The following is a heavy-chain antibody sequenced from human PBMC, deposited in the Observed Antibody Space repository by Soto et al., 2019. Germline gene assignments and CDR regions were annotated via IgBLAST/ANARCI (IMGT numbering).Heavy chain of an antibody. J-gene: IGHJ5*01. CDR1: GGSFSGYY. CDR3: ARGTTATPNWFDP. V-gene: IGHV4-34*01. CDR2: INHSGST. Sequence: SETLSLTCAVYGGSFSGYYWSWIRQPPGKGLEWIGEINHSGSTNYNPSLKSRVTISVDTSKNQFSLKLSSVTAADTAVYYCARGTTATPNWFDPWGQGTLVTVSS. D-gene: IGHD2-15*01.